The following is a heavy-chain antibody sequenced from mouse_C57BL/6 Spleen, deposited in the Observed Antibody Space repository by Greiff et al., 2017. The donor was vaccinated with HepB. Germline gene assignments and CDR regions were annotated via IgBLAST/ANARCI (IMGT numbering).Heavy chain of an antibody. CDR2: ISNGGGST. CDR1: GFTFSDYY. CDR3: ARCPGLPYAMDY. V-gene: IGHV5-12*01. Sequence: EVKLMESGGGLVQPGGSLKLSCAASGFTFSDYYMYWVRQTPEKRLEWVAYISNGGGSTYYPDTVKGRFTISRDNAKNTQYLQMSRLKSEDTAMYYCARCPGLPYAMDYWGQGTSVTVSS. J-gene: IGHJ4*01. D-gene: IGHD2-2*01.